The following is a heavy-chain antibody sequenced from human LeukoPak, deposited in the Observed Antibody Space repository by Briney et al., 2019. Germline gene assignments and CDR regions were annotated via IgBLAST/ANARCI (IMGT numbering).Heavy chain of an antibody. CDR3: AKASSGWNEYYYYGMDV. V-gene: IGHV3-48*01. Sequence: AGGSLRLSCAASGFTFSSYSMNWVRQAPGKGLEWVSYISSSSSTIYYADSVKGRFTISRDNSKNTLYLQMNSLRAEDTAVYYCAKASSGWNEYYYYGMDVWGQGTTVTVSS. J-gene: IGHJ6*02. D-gene: IGHD6-19*01. CDR2: ISSSSSTI. CDR1: GFTFSSYS.